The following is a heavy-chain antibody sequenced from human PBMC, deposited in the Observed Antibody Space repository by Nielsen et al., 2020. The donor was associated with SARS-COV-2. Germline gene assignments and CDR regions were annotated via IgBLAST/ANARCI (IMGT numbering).Heavy chain of an antibody. V-gene: IGHV3-30-3*01. Sequence: GESLKISCAASGFTFSSYAMHWVRQAPGKGLEWVAVISYDGSNKYYADSVKGRFTISRDNSKNTLYLQMNSLRAEDTAVYYCARDLPAQTLWGQGTLVTVSS. CDR3: ARDLPAQTL. CDR2: ISYDGSNK. J-gene: IGHJ4*02. CDR1: GFTFSSYA. D-gene: IGHD2-2*01.